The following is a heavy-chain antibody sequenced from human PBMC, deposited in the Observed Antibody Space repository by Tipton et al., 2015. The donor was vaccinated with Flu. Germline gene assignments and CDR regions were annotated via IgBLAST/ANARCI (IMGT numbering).Heavy chain of an antibody. D-gene: IGHD3-10*01. CDR3: ARIYYYGSGDYYLDS. V-gene: IGHV4-39*07. CDR1: GGSIISSDYY. Sequence: TLSLTCTVSGGSIISSDYYWGWIRQPPGKGLEWIGSIYLSGSTDYNPSLKSRVTISADTSKNKFSLELRSVTAADTAVYYCARIYYYGSGDYYLDSWGQGTLVTVSS. J-gene: IGHJ4*02. CDR2: IYLSGST.